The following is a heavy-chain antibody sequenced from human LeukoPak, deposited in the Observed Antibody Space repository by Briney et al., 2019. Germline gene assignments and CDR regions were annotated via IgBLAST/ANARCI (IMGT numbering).Heavy chain of an antibody. CDR2: IYYSGGT. Sequence: SETLSLTCTVSGGAISSYYWSWIRQPPGKGLEWIGYIYYSGGTNYNPSLKSRVTISVDTSKNQFSLKLSSVTAADTAVYYCARDEMGPIDPWGQGTLVTVSS. J-gene: IGHJ5*02. CDR3: ARDEMGPIDP. V-gene: IGHV4-59*01. D-gene: IGHD5-24*01. CDR1: GGAISSYY.